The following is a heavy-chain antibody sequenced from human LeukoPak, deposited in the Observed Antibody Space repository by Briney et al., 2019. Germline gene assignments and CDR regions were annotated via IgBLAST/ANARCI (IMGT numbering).Heavy chain of an antibody. Sequence: GGSLRLSCAASGFTFSSYGMHWVRQAPGQGLEWMGWINPNSGGTNYAQKFQGRVTMTRDTSISTAYMELSRLRSDDTAVYYCARPVVPAALYGMDVWGQGTTVTVSS. J-gene: IGHJ6*02. CDR3: ARPVVPAALYGMDV. D-gene: IGHD2-2*01. V-gene: IGHV1-2*02. CDR1: GFTFSSYG. CDR2: INPNSGGT.